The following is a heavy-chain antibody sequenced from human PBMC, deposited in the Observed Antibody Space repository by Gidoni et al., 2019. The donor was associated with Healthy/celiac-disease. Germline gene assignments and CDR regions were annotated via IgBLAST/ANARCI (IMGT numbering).Heavy chain of an antibody. V-gene: IGHV3-64D*06. CDR3: VKEGLHCSSTSCYTYNWFDP. Sequence: EVQLVESGGGLVQPGGSLRLPCSASGFHFSSYALRWVRKAPGKGLEYVSAISSNGGSTYYADSVKGRFTISRDNSKNTLYLQMSSLRAEDTAVYYCVKEGLHCSSTSCYTYNWFDPWGQGTLVTVSS. CDR1: GFHFSSYA. J-gene: IGHJ5*02. D-gene: IGHD2-2*02. CDR2: ISSNGGST.